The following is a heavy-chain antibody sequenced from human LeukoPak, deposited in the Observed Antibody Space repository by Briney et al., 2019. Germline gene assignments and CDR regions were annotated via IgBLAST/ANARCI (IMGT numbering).Heavy chain of an antibody. CDR3: ATEGYSYGDPIDY. J-gene: IGHJ4*02. V-gene: IGHV4-39*07. Sequence: PSETLSLTCTVSGGSISSSSYYWGWIRQPPGKGLEWIGSIYYSGSTYYNPSLKSRVTISVDTSKNQFSLKLSSVTAADTAVYYCATEGYSYGDPIDYWGQGTLVTVSS. CDR2: IYYSGST. CDR1: GGSISSSSYY. D-gene: IGHD5-18*01.